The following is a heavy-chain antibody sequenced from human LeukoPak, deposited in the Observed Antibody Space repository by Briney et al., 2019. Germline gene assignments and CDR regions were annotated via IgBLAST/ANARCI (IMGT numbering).Heavy chain of an antibody. J-gene: IGHJ4*02. V-gene: IGHV1-2*02. CDR3: ARRRQQLGSDYFDY. CDR2: INPNSGGT. Sequence: ASVKVSCKASGYTFTGYYMHWVRQAPGQGLEWMGWINPNSGGTNYAQKFQGRVTMTRDMSTSTVYMELSSLRSEDTAVYYCARRRQQLGSDYFDYWGQGTLVTVSS. CDR1: GYTFTGYY. D-gene: IGHD6-13*01.